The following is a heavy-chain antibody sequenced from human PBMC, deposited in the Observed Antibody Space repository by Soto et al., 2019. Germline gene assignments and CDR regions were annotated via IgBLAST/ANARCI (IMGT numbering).Heavy chain of an antibody. CDR2: ISYDGNNK. V-gene: IGHV3-30*18. D-gene: IGHD4-17*01. CDR3: AKDPLLTTITTVGD. J-gene: IGHJ4*02. Sequence: QVQLVESGGGVVQPGRSLRLSCAASGFIFSTYGMHWVRQAPGKGLEWLSVISYDGNNKYYADSVKGRFTISRDNSKNTLRLQMDSLRTEDTAVYYCAKDPLLTTITTVGDWGQGTLVTVSS. CDR1: GFIFSTYG.